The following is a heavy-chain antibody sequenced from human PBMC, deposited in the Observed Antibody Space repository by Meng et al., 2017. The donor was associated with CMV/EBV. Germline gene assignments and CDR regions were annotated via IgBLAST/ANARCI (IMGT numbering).Heavy chain of an antibody. J-gene: IGHJ4*02. CDR2: ISYDGSNK. V-gene: IGHV3-30-3*01. CDR3: ARDIDSGSY. Sequence: GESLKITCAASGFTFSSYAMHWVRPAPGKGLEWVAFISYDGSNKYYADPVKGRFTIPRDNSKNTLYLQMNSLRAEDTAVYYCARDIDSGSYWGQGTLVTVSS. D-gene: IGHD1-26*01. CDR1: GFTFSSYA.